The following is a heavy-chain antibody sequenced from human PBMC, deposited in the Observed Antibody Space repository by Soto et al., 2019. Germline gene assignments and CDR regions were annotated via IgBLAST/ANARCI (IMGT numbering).Heavy chain of an antibody. D-gene: IGHD6-19*01. CDR1: DSISGYY. CDR3: ARHVNIAVAGTGFDY. CDR2: IYYSGST. Sequence: TETLSLSCTVSDSISGYYWSSIRQPPGKGLEWIGYIYYSGSTNYNPSLKSRVTISVDTSKNQLSLKVNSVTAADTAVYYCARHVNIAVAGTGFDYWGQGTPVTVS. J-gene: IGHJ4*02. V-gene: IGHV4-59*08.